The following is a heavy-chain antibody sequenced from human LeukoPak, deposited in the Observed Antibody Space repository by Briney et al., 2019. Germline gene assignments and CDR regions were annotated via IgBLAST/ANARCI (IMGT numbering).Heavy chain of an antibody. J-gene: IGHJ5*02. Sequence: SETLSLTCAVYGGSFSGYYWSWIRQPPGKGLEWIGEINHSGSTNYNPSLKSRVTISVDTSKNQLSLKLSSVTAADTAVYYCASLDASLIQLWLRIGWFDPWGQGTLVTVSS. CDR1: GGSFSGYY. CDR3: ASLDASLIQLWLRIGWFDP. D-gene: IGHD5-18*01. CDR2: INHSGST. V-gene: IGHV4-34*01.